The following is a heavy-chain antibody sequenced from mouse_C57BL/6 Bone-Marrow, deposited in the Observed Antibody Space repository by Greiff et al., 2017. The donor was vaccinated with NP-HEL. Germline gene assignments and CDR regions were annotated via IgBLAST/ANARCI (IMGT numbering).Heavy chain of an antibody. J-gene: IGHJ4*01. CDR1: GYSITSGYY. CDR2: ISYDGSN. Sequence: EVQLQQSGPGLVKPSQSLSLTCSVTGYSITSGYYWNWIRQFPGNKLEWMGYISYDGSNNYNPSLKNRISISRDTSKNQFFLKLNSVTTEDTATYYCARGRSPWDYWGQGTSVTVSS. CDR3: ARGRSPWDY. V-gene: IGHV3-6*01.